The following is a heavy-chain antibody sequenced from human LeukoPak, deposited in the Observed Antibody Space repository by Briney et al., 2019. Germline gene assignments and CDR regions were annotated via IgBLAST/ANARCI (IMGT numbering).Heavy chain of an antibody. Sequence: GGSLRLSCAASGFTFSSYWMSWVRQAPGKGLEWVANIKQDGSEKYYVDSVKGRFTISRDNAKNSLYLQMNSLRAEDTAVYYCARDSTYYYDGSGSWGQGTLVTVSS. D-gene: IGHD3-22*01. J-gene: IGHJ5*02. CDR2: IKQDGSEK. CDR3: ARDSTYYYDGSGS. V-gene: IGHV3-7*01. CDR1: GFTFSSYW.